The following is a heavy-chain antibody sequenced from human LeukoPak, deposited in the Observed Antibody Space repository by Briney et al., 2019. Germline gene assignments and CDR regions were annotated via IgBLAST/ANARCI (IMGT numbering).Heavy chain of an antibody. CDR1: GSTFSSYA. D-gene: IGHD3-9*01. V-gene: IGHV1-69*04. Sequence: SVKVSCKASGSTFSSYAISWVRQAPGQGLEWMGRIIPILGIANYAQKFQGRVTITADKSTSTAYMELSSLRSEDTAIYYCARGLGDYNTDWFPVSGYWGQGTPVTVSS. CDR3: ARGLGDYNTDWFPVSGY. CDR2: IIPILGIA. J-gene: IGHJ4*02.